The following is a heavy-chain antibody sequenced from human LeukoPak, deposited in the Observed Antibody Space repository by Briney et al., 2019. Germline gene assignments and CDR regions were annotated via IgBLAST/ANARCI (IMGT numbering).Heavy chain of an antibody. J-gene: IGHJ4*02. V-gene: IGHV1-2*02. CDR1: GYTFTDYY. CDR3: TRDYYGGDCSHDY. Sequence: ASVKVSCKASGYTFTDYYIHWVRQAPGQGPQWMGWMNPDSGDTNYAPKFQGRVTMTRDTSISTAYMDLSRLRSDDTAVYYCTRDYYGGDCSHDYWGQGTLVTVSS. D-gene: IGHD2-21*02. CDR2: MNPDSGDT.